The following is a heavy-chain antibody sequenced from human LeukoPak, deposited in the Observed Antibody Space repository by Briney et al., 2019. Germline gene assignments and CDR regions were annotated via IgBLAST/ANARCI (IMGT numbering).Heavy chain of an antibody. CDR1: GGSFSGYY. CDR2: INQIGST. J-gene: IGHJ5*02. CDR3: ARGRRSRMGLTGYNWFDP. D-gene: IGHD1-20*01. Sequence: SETLSLTCAVYGGSFSGYYWSWIRQPPGKGPERIAEINQIGSTNYNPSLKSRVTISVDTSKNQFSLKLSSVTAADTAVYYCARGRRSRMGLTGYNWFDPWGQGTLVTVSS. V-gene: IGHV4-34*01.